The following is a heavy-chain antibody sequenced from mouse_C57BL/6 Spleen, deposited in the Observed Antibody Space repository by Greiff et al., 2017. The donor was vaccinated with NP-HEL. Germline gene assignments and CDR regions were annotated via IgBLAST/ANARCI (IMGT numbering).Heavy chain of an antibody. CDR3: ARFYDGYYEAGAMDY. D-gene: IGHD2-3*01. CDR2: IRNKANGYTT. J-gene: IGHJ4*01. Sequence: EVHLVESGGGLVQPGGSLSLSCAASGFTFTDYYMSWVRQPPGKALEWLGFIRNKANGYTTEYSASVKGRFTISRDNSQSILYLQMNALRAEDSATYYCARFYDGYYEAGAMDYWGQGTSVTVSS. V-gene: IGHV7-3*01. CDR1: GFTFTDYY.